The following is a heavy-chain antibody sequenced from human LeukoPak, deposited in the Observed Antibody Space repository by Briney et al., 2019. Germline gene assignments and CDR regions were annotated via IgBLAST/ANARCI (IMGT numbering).Heavy chain of an antibody. CDR1: GDSISSHY. Sequence: SETLSLTCTVSGDSISSHYWSWFRQPPGKGLEWIGYIHYTGITKYNPSLKSGVTISLDTSKNQFSLKLSSVTAADTAVYYCARGVYFDYWGQGTLVTVSS. V-gene: IGHV4-59*11. CDR2: IHYTGIT. J-gene: IGHJ4*02. CDR3: ARGVYFDY.